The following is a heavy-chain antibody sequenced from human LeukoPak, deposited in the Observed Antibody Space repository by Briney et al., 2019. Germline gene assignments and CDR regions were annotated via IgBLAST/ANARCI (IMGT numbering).Heavy chain of an antibody. CDR3: ARGRIAAAAPSNMDV. D-gene: IGHD6-13*01. CDR2: ISYDGSNK. CDR1: GFTFSSYA. V-gene: IGHV3-30-3*01. J-gene: IGHJ6*02. Sequence: GGSLRLSCAASGFTFSSYAMHWVRQAPGKGLEWVAVISYDGSNKYYADSVKGRFTISRDNSKNTLYLQMNSLRAEDTAVYYCARGRIAAAAPSNMDVWGQGTTVTISS.